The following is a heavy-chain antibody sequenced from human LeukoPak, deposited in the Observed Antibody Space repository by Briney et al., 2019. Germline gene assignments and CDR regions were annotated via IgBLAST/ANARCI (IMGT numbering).Heavy chain of an antibody. CDR2: IRASGGTT. CDR3: AKEPREYCSSTSCPDWFDL. CDR1: GFTFSSYA. J-gene: IGHJ5*02. Sequence: GGSLRLSCAASGFTFSSYAMSWVRQAPGKGLEWVSAIRASGGTTYYADSVKGRFTISRDNSKNTLFLQMNSLRAEDMAVYYCAKEPREYCSSTSCPDWFDLWGQGTLVTVSS. D-gene: IGHD2-2*01. V-gene: IGHV3-23*01.